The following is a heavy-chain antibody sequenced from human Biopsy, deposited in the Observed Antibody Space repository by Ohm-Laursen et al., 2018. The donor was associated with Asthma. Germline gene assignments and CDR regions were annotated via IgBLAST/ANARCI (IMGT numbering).Heavy chain of an antibody. CDR3: ARGGPELPTELDY. V-gene: IGHV3-21*01. CDR1: GFTFSHYN. CDR2: ITDTSRYI. D-gene: IGHD1-14*01. Sequence: SLRLSCTASGFTFSHYNMNWVRQAPGKGLEWVSSITDTSRYIKYADSEKGRFTISRDNAKNSLYLQMNSLRAEDTAVYYCARGGPELPTELDYWGPGTLVTVSS. J-gene: IGHJ4*02.